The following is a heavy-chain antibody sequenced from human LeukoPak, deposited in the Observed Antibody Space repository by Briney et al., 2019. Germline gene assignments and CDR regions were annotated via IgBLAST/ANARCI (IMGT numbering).Heavy chain of an antibody. CDR1: GLTFSIQW. D-gene: IGHD3-10*01. CDR3: AIEREGITTVGAFDI. Sequence: PGGSLSLSRAPSGLTFSIQWMRWVRQPRGKGREWVANINQDGSEKYYVDSVKSRFTICRDNEKNSLYLQMNSLRAEDTAVYYCAIEREGITTVGAFDIWGQGTMVTVSS. V-gene: IGHV3-7*01. J-gene: IGHJ3*02. CDR2: INQDGSEK.